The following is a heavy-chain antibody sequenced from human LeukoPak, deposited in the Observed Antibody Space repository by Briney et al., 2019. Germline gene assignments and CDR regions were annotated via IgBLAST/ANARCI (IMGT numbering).Heavy chain of an antibody. D-gene: IGHD2-15*01. J-gene: IGHJ3*02. CDR3: ATDIVVVVAADDAFDI. CDR2: ISPSGDIK. V-gene: IGHV3-23*01. Sequence: GGSLRLSCAASGFTFSRHGMNWVRQAPGKGLEWVSGISPSGDIKYYADSVKGRFTISRDNSKNTLYLQMNSLRAEDTAVYYCATDIVVVVAADDAFDIWGQGTMVTVSS. CDR1: GFTFSRHG.